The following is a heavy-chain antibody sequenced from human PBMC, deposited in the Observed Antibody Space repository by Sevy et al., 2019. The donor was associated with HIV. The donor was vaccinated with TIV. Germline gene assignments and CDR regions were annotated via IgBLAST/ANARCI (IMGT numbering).Heavy chain of an antibody. CDR3: ARDAGGTHGHYYAMDV. V-gene: IGHV3-11*01. J-gene: IGHJ6*02. Sequence: GGSLRLSCIASGFTFKDYYMSWIRQAPGKDLEWVSYICSSRYNSLFYSDSVKGRFTISRDNAKNSLFLEMNDLTADVTALYYCARDAGGTHGHYYAMDVWGQGTTVTVSS. CDR1: GFTFKDYY. CDR2: ICSSRYNSL. D-gene: IGHD1-26*01.